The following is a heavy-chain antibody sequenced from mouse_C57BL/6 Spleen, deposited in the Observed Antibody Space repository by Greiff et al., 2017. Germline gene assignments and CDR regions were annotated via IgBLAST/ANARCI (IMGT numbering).Heavy chain of an antibody. CDR1: GFTFSSYG. D-gene: IGHD1-1*01. J-gene: IGHJ2*01. V-gene: IGHV5-6*01. Sequence: EVKLVESGGDLVKPGGSLKLSCAASGFTFSSYGMSWVRQTPDKRLEWVATISSGGSYPYYPYSVKGRFTISRDNAKNSLYLQMSSQKAEYTSMYYGARHRYYGSSVYYLDDWGQGTTLTVSS. CDR3: ARHRYYGSSVYYLDD. CDR2: ISSGGSYP.